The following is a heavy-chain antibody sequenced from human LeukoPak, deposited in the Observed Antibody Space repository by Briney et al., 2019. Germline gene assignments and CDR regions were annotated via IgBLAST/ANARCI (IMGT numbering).Heavy chain of an antibody. D-gene: IGHD2-2*01. CDR1: GGSISSSSYY. CDR3: ARRSRTRWFDP. CDR2: IYYSGST. J-gene: IGHJ5*02. V-gene: IGHV4-39*07. Sequence: SETLSLTCTVSGGSISSSSYYWGWIRQPPGKGLEWIGSIYYSGSTYYNPSLKSRVTISVDTSKNQFSLKLSSVTAADTAVYYCARRSRTRWFDPWGQGTLVTVSS.